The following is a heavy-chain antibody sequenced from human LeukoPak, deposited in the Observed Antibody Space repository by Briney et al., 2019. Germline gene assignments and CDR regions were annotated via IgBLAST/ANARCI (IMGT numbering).Heavy chain of an antibody. Sequence: TGGSLRLSCTASGFTFGDYAMTWVRQAPGKGLEWVGFIRSKIYGGTPEYAASVKGRFTISRDDSKNTLYLQMNSLKTEDTAVYYCTTGGDWLLPDYWGQGTLVTVSS. J-gene: IGHJ4*02. CDR1: GFTFGDYA. V-gene: IGHV3-49*04. CDR3: TTGGDWLLPDY. D-gene: IGHD3/OR15-3a*01. CDR2: IRSKIYGGTP.